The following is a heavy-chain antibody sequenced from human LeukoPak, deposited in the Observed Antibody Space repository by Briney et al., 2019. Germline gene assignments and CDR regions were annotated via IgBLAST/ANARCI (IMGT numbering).Heavy chain of an antibody. CDR2: IKQDGSVK. Sequence: GGSLRLSCAASGFTFSNYWMSWVRQAPGKGLEWVANIKQDGSVKYYVDSVKGRFTISGDNAKNFLQMNSLRVEDTAVYYCARIGYSSSSLDYWGQGTLVTVSS. V-gene: IGHV3-7*01. CDR3: ARIGYSSSSLDY. CDR1: GFTFSNYW. J-gene: IGHJ4*02. D-gene: IGHD6-6*01.